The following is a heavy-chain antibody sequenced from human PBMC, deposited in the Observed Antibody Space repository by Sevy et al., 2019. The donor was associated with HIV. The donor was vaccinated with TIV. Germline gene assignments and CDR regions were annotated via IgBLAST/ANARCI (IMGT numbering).Heavy chain of an antibody. CDR3: ARVAAY. CDR2: IYHSGST. D-gene: IGHD6-25*01. V-gene: IGHV4-38-2*01. J-gene: IGHJ4*02. Sequence: SETLSLTCAVSGYSISSGYQWGWIRQPPGKGLEWIGTIYHSGSTYYNPSLKSRVTISVDTSKNQSSLKVNSMTAADTAVYFCARVAAYWGQGILVTVSS. CDR1: GYSISSGYQ.